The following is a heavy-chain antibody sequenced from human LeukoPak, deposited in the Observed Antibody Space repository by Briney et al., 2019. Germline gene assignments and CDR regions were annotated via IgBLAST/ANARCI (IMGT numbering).Heavy chain of an antibody. J-gene: IGHJ4*02. CDR1: GFTFSTSW. CDR2: IRQDGGAK. V-gene: IGHV3-7*01. CDR3: APPPIAATGN. D-gene: IGHD6-13*01. Sequence: GGSLRLSCVASGFTFSTSWMSWVRQAPGKGLEWVANIRQDGGAKNYVDSVKGRFTISRDNAKKSLYLQMNSLRAEDTAVYYCAPPPIAATGNWGQGTLVTVSS.